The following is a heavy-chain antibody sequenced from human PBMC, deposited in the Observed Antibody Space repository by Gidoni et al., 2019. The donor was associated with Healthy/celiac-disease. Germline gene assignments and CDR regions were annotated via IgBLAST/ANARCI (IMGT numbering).Heavy chain of an antibody. Sequence: EVQLLESGGGLVQPGGSLRLSCAASGFTFRRYAMSWVRQAPGKGLEWVSAISGSGGSTYYADSVKGRFTISRDNSKNTLYLQMNSLRAEDTAVYYCAKEKSPYDLWSGYSDYWGQGTLVTVSS. CDR1: GFTFRRYA. CDR2: ISGSGGST. D-gene: IGHD3-3*01. J-gene: IGHJ4*02. V-gene: IGHV3-23*01. CDR3: AKEKSPYDLWSGYSDY.